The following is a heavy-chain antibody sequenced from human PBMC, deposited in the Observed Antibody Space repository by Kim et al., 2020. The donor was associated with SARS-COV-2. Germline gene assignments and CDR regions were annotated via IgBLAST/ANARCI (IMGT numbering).Heavy chain of an antibody. J-gene: IGHJ4*02. CDR3: ARADEPAYYYGSVDY. V-gene: IGHV3-30*01. Sequence: DSVKGRFTISRDNSKNTLYLQMNSLRAEDTAVYYCARADEPAYYYGSVDYWGQGTLVTVSS. D-gene: IGHD3-10*01.